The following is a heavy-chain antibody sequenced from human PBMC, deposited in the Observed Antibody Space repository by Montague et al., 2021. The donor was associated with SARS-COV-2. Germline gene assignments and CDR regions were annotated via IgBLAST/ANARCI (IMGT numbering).Heavy chain of an antibody. V-gene: IGHV4-34*01. CDR3: ARGRIEVSMIVVVLTGASYYMDV. Sequence: SGTLSLTCAVYGGPFSGHYWSWIRQPPGKGLEWIGEINNSGSTNYNPSLKSRVTISVDTSKNQFSLKLHSVTAADTAVYYCARGRIEVSMIVVVLTGASYYMDVWGKGTTVTVSS. D-gene: IGHD3-22*01. CDR1: GGPFSGHY. CDR2: INNSGST. J-gene: IGHJ6*03.